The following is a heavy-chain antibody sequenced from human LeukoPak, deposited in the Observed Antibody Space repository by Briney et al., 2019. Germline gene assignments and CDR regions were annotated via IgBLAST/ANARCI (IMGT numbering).Heavy chain of an antibody. CDR2: VSGSGSST. V-gene: IGHV3-23*01. CDR1: GFTFSSYA. J-gene: IGHJ4*02. D-gene: IGHD3-10*01. CDR3: AKGRVFYGSGSRYFDY. Sequence: PGGSLRLSCAASGFTFSSYAMSWVRQAPGKGLEWVSGVSGSGSSTYYADSVKGRFTISRDNSKNTLYLQMNSLRAEDTAVYYCAKGRVFYGSGSRYFDYWGQGTLVTVSS.